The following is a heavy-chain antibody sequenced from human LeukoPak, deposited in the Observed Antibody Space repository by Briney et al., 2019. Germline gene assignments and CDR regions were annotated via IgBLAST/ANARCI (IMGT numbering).Heavy chain of an antibody. V-gene: IGHV1-2*04. Sequence: ASVRVSCKASGYTFTGYYMHWVRQAPGQGLEWMGWINPNSGGTNYAQKFQGWVTMTRDTSISTAYMELSRLRSDDTAVYYCARAGTVEMTPLDYWGQGTLVTVSS. D-gene: IGHD5-24*01. CDR3: ARAGTVEMTPLDY. CDR2: INPNSGGT. CDR1: GYTFTGYY. J-gene: IGHJ4*02.